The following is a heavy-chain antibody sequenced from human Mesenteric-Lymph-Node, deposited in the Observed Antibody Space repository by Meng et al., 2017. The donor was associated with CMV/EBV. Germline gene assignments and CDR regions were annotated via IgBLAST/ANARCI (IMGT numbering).Heavy chain of an antibody. V-gene: IGHV2-5*01. J-gene: IGHJ4*02. D-gene: IGHD2-8*01. CDR3: AQSLSTYCTYGVCYSYSFSLDY. Sequence: SGPTLVKPTQTLTLTCTFSEFSLSTSGVSVAWIRQPPGKALEWLAPIYWNDDKRYSPSLKTRLTITKDTSKKQVVLTMTNMDPVDTATYYCAQSLSTYCTYGVCYSYSFSLDYWGQGTLVTVSS. CDR2: IYWNDDK. CDR1: EFSLSTSGVS.